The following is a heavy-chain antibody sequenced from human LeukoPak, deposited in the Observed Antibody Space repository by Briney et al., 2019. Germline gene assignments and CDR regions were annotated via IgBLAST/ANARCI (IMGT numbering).Heavy chain of an antibody. Sequence: GGSLRLSCAASGFTFSSYAMNWVRQAPGKGLEWVSSISSSSSFIYYADSVKGRFTISRDNTKNSLYLQMTSLRAEDTAVYYCARDYGGNSGYWGQGTLVAVSS. V-gene: IGHV3-21*01. D-gene: IGHD4-23*01. J-gene: IGHJ4*02. CDR2: ISSSSSFI. CDR1: GFTFSSYA. CDR3: ARDYGGNSGY.